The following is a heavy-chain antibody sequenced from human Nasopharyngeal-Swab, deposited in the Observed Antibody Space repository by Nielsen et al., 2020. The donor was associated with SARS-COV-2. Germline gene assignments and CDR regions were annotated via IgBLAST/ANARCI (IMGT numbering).Heavy chain of an antibody. CDR2: IDPSDSYT. J-gene: IGHJ4*02. V-gene: IGHV5-10-1*01. CDR3: ARRGLMVYAIEGPEGPEFDY. CDR1: GYSFTSYW. Sequence: GESLKISCKGSGYSFTSYWISWVRQMPGKGLEWMGRIDPSDSYTNYSPSFQGHVTISADKSISTAYLQWSSLKASDTAMYYCARRGLMVYAIEGPEGPEFDYWGQGTLVTVSS. D-gene: IGHD2-8*01.